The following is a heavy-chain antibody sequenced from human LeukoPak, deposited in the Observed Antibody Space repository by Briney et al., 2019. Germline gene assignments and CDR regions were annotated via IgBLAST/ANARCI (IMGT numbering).Heavy chain of an antibody. CDR1: GGSISSYY. CDR3: ARGFGVNY. D-gene: IGHD2-8*01. Sequence: SETLSLTCTVSGGSISSYYWSWIRQPPGKGLEWIGYIYYSGSTNYNPSLKSRVTISVDTSKNQFSLKLSSVTAADTAAYYCARGFGVNYWGQGTLVTVSS. J-gene: IGHJ4*02. CDR2: IYYSGST. V-gene: IGHV4-59*01.